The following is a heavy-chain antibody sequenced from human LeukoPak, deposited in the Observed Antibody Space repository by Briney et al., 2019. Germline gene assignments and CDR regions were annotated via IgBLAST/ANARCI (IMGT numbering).Heavy chain of an antibody. CDR2: ISSGGDIM. J-gene: IGHJ6*03. V-gene: IGHV3-11*04. CDR1: GLRLSDYY. CDR3: ARVGPWVNPDYYYYYMDV. D-gene: IGHD1-14*01. Sequence: GGSLRLSCAASGLRLSDYYVSWIRQAPGKGLQWVSYISSGGDIMHYADSVKGRFTSSRDNAKNSGYLQMNSLRAEDTAVYYCARVGPWVNPDYYYYYMDVWGTGTTVTVSS.